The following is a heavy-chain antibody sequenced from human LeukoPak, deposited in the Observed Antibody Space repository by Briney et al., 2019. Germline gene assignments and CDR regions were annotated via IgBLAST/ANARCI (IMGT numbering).Heavy chain of an antibody. J-gene: IGHJ3*02. Sequence: GGSLRLSCAASGFTFSTYAMSWVRQAPGKGLEWVSRINSDGSSTDYPDSVKGRFTISRDNAKNTLFLQMNSLRAEDTAMYYCARDKYGGNSNAFDIWGQGTMVTVSS. D-gene: IGHD4-23*01. CDR2: INSDGSST. V-gene: IGHV3-74*01. CDR3: ARDKYGGNSNAFDI. CDR1: GFTFSTYA.